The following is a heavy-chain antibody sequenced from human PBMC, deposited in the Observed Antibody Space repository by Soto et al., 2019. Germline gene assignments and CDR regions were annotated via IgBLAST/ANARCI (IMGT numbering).Heavy chain of an antibody. Sequence: SETLSPTCAVSGGSISSGGYSWSWIRQPPGKGLEWIGYIYHSGSTYYNPSLKSRVTISVDRSKNQFSLKLSSVTAADTAVYYGARRCGSCFNRWGKEPLVTVP. CDR2: IYHSGST. CDR3: ARRCGSCFNR. J-gene: IGHJ4*02. V-gene: IGHV4-30-2*01. D-gene: IGHD1-26*01. CDR1: GGSISSGGYS.